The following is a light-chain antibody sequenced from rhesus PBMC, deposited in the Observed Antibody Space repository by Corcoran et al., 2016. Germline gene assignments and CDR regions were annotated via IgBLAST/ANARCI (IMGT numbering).Light chain of an antibody. CDR1: QSIGSS. J-gene: IGKJ1*01. V-gene: IGKV6-55*01. CDR2: YAS. Sequence: EIVLTQSPAFQSVTLKEKVTITCQASQSIGSSLHWYQQKPNQSPKLLIKYASQSIPGVPSRFSGSGSGTDFTLTINSLEAEDAATYYCQQSSSFPHTFGQGTKVEIK. CDR3: QQSSSFPHT.